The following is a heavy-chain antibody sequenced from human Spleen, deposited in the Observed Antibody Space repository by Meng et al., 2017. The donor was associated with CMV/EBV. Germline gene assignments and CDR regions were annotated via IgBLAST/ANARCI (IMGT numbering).Heavy chain of an antibody. V-gene: IGHV4-34*01. CDR2: INHSGGS. D-gene: IGHD2-2*01. CDR1: FGGYY. J-gene: IGHJ5*02. CDR3: AKGLAEYCSSTSCQYNWFDP. Sequence: FGGYYWSWLRQPPGKGLEWIGEINHSGGSNYNPSLKSRLTISVDTSKNQFSLKLSSVTAADTAVYYCAKGLAEYCSSTSCQYNWFDPWGQGTLVTVSS.